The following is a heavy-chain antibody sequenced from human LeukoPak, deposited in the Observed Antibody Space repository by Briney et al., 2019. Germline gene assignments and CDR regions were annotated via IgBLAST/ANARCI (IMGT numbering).Heavy chain of an antibody. J-gene: IGHJ4*02. CDR1: GGSISSYY. V-gene: IGHV4-59*01. CDR3: ARDKRGYSYGYFDY. D-gene: IGHD5-18*01. CDR2: IYYSGST. Sequence: SETLSLTCTVSGGSISSYYWSWIRQPPGKGLGWIGYIYYSGSTNYNPSLKSRVTISVDTSKNQFSLKLSSVTAADTAVYYCARDKRGYSYGYFDYWGQGTLVTVSS.